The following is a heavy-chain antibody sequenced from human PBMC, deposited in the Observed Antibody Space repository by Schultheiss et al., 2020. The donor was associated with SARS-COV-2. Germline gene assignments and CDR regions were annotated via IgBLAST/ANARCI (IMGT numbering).Heavy chain of an antibody. J-gene: IGHJ3*02. CDR2: ISYDGSNK. CDR1: GFTFSSYA. CDR3: ARERLGYSSYDAFDI. Sequence: SCAASGFTFSSYAMHWVRQAPGKGLEWVAVISYDGSNKYYADSVKGRFTISRDNSKNTLYLQMNSLRAEDTAVYYCARERLGYSSYDAFDIWGQGTMVTVSS. D-gene: IGHD6-13*01. V-gene: IGHV3-30*01.